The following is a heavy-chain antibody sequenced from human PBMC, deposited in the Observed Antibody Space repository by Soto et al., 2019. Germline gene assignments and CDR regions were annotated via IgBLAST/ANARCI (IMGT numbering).Heavy chain of an antibody. D-gene: IGHD5-18*01. CDR2: IYHTGST. V-gene: IGHV4-38-2*02. CDR3: ARVFGYSYGYSDY. Sequence: SETLSLTCTVSGASISSGYYWGWIRQPPGKGLEWIGSIYHTGSTYYNPSLKSRVTISVDTSKNQFSLKLISVTAADTAVYYCARVFGYSYGYSDYWGQGTLVTVSS. CDR1: GASISSGYY. J-gene: IGHJ4*02.